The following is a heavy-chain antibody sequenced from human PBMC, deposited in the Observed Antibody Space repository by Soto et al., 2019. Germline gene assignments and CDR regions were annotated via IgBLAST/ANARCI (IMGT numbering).Heavy chain of an antibody. V-gene: IGHV3-13*01. CDR3: VRGLPGGFDP. CDR2: IGFAGDT. J-gene: IGHJ5*02. CDR1: GFIFSNFD. D-gene: IGHD3-10*01. Sequence: GSLRLSCGASGFIFSNFDMHWVRQTTEKGLEWVSGIGFAGDTNYSGSVKGRFTISRENAENSLFLQMNSLRVGDTAVYYCVRGLPGGFDPWGQGTLVTVSS.